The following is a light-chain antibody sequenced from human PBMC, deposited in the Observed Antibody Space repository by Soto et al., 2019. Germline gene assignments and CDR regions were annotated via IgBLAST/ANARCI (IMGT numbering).Light chain of an antibody. CDR1: KCIRND. CDR3: LQDYNYPYT. V-gene: IGKV1-6*01. CDR2: AAS. Sequence: AIQMTQSPSSLSASVGDRVTITCRTSKCIRNDLGWYQQKPGKAPKLLIYAASSLQSGVPSRFSGSGSGTDFTLTISSLQPEDFATYYCLQDYNYPYTFCQGTKLEIK. J-gene: IGKJ2*01.